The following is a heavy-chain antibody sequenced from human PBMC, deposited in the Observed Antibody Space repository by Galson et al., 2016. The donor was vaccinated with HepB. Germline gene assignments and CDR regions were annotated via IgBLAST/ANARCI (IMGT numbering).Heavy chain of an antibody. CDR2: TYNAGTT. J-gene: IGHJ4*02. V-gene: IGHV3-53*01. D-gene: IGHD6-6*01. CDR1: GFTVSNNY. CDR3: ARELYRSSLDS. Sequence: SLRLSCAASGFTVSNNYVPWVRRAPGKGLEWVSVTYNAGTTYYADSVKGRFTVSTDNSMNTLYLQMNSLRAEDTAVYYCARELYRSSLDSWGQGALVTVSS.